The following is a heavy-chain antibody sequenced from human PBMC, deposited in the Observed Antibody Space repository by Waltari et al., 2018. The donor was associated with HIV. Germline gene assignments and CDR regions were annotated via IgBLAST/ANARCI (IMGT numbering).Heavy chain of an antibody. J-gene: IGHJ4*02. V-gene: IGHV2-5*01. CDR1: GFSLSTSGVG. D-gene: IGHD4-17*01. Sequence: QITLKESGPPLVKPTQTLTLTCTFSGFSLSTSGVGVGWLRQPPGKALEWLALIYWNDDKRYSPSLKSRLTITKDTSKNQVVLTMTNMDPVDTATYYCAHRHPLSTVTTFFDYWGQGTLVTVSS. CDR3: AHRHPLSTVTTFFDY. CDR2: IYWNDDK.